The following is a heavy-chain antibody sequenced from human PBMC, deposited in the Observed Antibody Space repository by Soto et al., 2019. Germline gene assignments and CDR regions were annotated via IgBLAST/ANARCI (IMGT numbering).Heavy chain of an antibody. Sequence: GGSLRLSCAASGFTFGSYGMHWVRQAPGKGLEWVAVISYDGSNKYYADSVKGRFTISRDNSKNTLYLQMNSLRAEDTAVYYCAIIAARLDAFDIWGQGTMVTVSS. CDR2: ISYDGSNK. V-gene: IGHV3-30*03. CDR3: AIIAARLDAFDI. D-gene: IGHD6-6*01. CDR1: GFTFGSYG. J-gene: IGHJ3*02.